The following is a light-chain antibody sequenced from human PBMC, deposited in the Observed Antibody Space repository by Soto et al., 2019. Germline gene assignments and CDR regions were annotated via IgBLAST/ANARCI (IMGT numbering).Light chain of an antibody. CDR3: CSYAASNTFV. V-gene: IGLV2-23*02. CDR1: SSDVGSYNL. Sequence: QSALTQPASVSGSPGQSITISCTGTSSDVGSYNLVSWYQHHPGKAPKLMIYDVSKRPSGVPDRFSGSKSGNTASLTISGLQAEDEADYYCCSYAASNTFVFGTGTKVTVL. J-gene: IGLJ1*01. CDR2: DVS.